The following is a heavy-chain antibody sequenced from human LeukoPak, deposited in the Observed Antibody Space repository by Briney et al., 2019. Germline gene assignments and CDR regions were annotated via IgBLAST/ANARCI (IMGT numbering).Heavy chain of an antibody. CDR2: ISAYNGNT. CDR1: GYTFSTYG. CDR3: ARDLYYYGSGSYYDVFDV. J-gene: IGHJ3*01. Sequence: ASVKVSCKASGYTFSTYGISWVRQAPGQGLEWMGWISAYNGNTYYAQKLQGRVTMTTDTSTSTAYMELRSLRSDDTAIYYCARDLYYYGSGSYYDVFDVWGQGTMVTVSS. D-gene: IGHD3-10*01. V-gene: IGHV1-18*01.